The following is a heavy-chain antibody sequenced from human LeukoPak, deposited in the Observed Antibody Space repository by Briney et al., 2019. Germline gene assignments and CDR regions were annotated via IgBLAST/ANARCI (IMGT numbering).Heavy chain of an antibody. J-gene: IGHJ4*02. V-gene: IGHV3-21*04. CDR2: ISSSSSYI. Sequence: GGSLRLSCAASGFTFSSYSMNWVRQAPGKGLEWVSSISSSSSYIYYADSVKGRFTISRDNSKNTLYLQMNSLRAEDTAVYYCAKDPGDYGDNWGQGTLVTVSS. CDR3: AKDPGDYGDN. CDR1: GFTFSSYS.